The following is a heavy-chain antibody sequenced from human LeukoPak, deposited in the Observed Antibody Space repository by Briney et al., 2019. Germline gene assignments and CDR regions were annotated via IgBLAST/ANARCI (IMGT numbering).Heavy chain of an antibody. Sequence: PGGSLRLSCTASGFTFSNYGMHWVRQAPGKGLEWVAFIRYDGSNKYYADSVKGRFTISRDNSKNTLYLQMTSLRAEDTAVYYCARLGARSGSYDYWGQGTLVTVSS. CDR1: GFTFSNYG. CDR2: IRYDGSNK. D-gene: IGHD3-10*01. CDR3: ARLGARSGSYDY. V-gene: IGHV3-30*02. J-gene: IGHJ4*02.